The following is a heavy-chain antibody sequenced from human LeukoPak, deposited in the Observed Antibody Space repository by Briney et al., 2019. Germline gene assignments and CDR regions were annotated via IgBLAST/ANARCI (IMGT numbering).Heavy chain of an antibody. CDR2: INPNSGGT. CDR1: GYTFTSYG. V-gene: IGHV1-2*02. D-gene: IGHD6-19*01. CDR3: ARTSGYSSGWYPPLFDY. Sequence: GASVKVSCKASGYTFTSYGISWVRQAPGQGLEWMGWINPNSGGTNYAQKFRGRVTMTRDTSISTAYMELSRLRSDDTAVYYCARTSGYSSGWYPPLFDYWGQGTLVTVSS. J-gene: IGHJ4*02.